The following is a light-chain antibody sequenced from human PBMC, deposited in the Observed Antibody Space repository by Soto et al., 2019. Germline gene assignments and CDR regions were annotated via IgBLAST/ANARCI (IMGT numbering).Light chain of an antibody. CDR1: SSNIGSNS. CDR2: NDN. CDR3: AAWDDSLNVVV. Sequence: QAVVTQPPSASGAPGQRVTISCSGSSSNIGSNSVNWYQQLPGTAPKVLIYNDNQRPSGVPDRLSGSKSGTSASLAISGLQSEDEADYYCAAWDDSLNVVVFGGGTKLTVL. V-gene: IGLV1-44*01. J-gene: IGLJ2*01.